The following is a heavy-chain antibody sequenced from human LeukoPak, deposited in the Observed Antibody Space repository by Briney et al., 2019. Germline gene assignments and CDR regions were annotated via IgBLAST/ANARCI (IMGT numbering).Heavy chain of an antibody. CDR3: ARGGGITMVRGVIMKRTYYYYGMDV. J-gene: IGHJ6*02. V-gene: IGHV4-34*01. CDR1: GGSFSGYY. D-gene: IGHD3-10*01. Sequence: PSETLSLTCAVYGGSFSGYYWSWIRQPPGKGLEWIGEINHSGSTNYNPSLKSRVTISVDTSKNQFSLKLSSVTAADTAVYYCARGGGITMVRGVIMKRTYYYYGMDVWGQGTTVTVSS. CDR2: INHSGST.